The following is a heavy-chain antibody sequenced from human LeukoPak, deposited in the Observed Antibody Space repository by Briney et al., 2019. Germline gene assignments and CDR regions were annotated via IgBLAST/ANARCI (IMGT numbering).Heavy chain of an antibody. V-gene: IGHV3-23*01. CDR1: GFTFSSYA. D-gene: IGHD3-16*01. CDR2: ISGSGGST. CDR3: ANLITFGGVIEP. J-gene: IGHJ5*02. Sequence: GGSLRLSCAASGFTFSSYAMSWVRQAPGKGLDWVSAISGSGGSTYYADSVKGRFTISRDNSKNTLYLQMNSLRAEDTAVYYCANLITFGGVIEPWGQGTLVTVSS.